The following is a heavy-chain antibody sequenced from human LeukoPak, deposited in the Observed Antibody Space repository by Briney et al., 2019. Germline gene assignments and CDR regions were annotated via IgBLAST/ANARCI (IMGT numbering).Heavy chain of an antibody. D-gene: IGHD2-15*01. V-gene: IGHV3-7*01. J-gene: IGHJ4*02. Sequence: GGSLRLSCAASGFTFSDYWMSWVRQAPGKGLEWVANIKEDGSEKYYVGSVKGRFTISRDNAKNSLYLQMNSLRVEDTAVYYCARASRGIAANLCFDYWGQGTLVTVSS. CDR3: ARASRGIAANLCFDY. CDR2: IKEDGSEK. CDR1: GFTFSDYW.